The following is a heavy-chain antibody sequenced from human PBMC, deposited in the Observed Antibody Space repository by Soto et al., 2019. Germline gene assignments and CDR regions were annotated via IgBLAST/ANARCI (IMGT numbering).Heavy chain of an antibody. V-gene: IGHV3-7*05. D-gene: IGHD6-19*01. CDR2: INGNGSER. CDR3: AKSLWAISGWYYLDY. J-gene: IGHJ4*02. CDR1: GFIFSSRW. Sequence: PGGSLRLSCTGSGFIFSSRWISWVRQAPGKGLEWVININGNGSERQYADSLKGRFTIARDNAKNTVYLQMNSLRAEDTAVYYCAKSLWAISGWYYLDYWGQGTLVTVSS.